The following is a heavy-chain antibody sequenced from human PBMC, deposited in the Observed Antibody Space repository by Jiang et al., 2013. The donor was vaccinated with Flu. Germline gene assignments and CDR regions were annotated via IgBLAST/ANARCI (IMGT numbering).Heavy chain of an antibody. CDR3: VRGGSQFVFGIPEDYFHY. CDR1: GFTFKDYG. V-gene: IGHV3-33*08. CDR2: IWYDGFKE. Sequence: GGGVVQPGRSLRLSCSASGFTFKDYGMHWVRQAPGKGLEWVTIIWYDGFKEYYADSVKGRFTASRDNSKNTIYLHMDNVRVDDTAVYYCVRGGSQFVFGIPEDYFHYWGPGTLVTVSS. J-gene: IGHJ4*02. D-gene: IGHD3-10*01.